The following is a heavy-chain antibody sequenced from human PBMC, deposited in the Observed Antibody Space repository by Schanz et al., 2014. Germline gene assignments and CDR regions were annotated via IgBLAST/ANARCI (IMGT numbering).Heavy chain of an antibody. V-gene: IGHV3-48*04. CDR1: GFTFSTYS. D-gene: IGHD5-12*01. CDR3: ARDPNSVNEIDY. Sequence: EVQLVESGGGLVQPGGSLRLSCAASGFTFSTYSMNWVRQAPGKGLEWVSYISRSSSTIYYADSVKGRFTLSRDNAKKTMDLQMNSLRVEDTAVYYCARDPNSVNEIDYWGQGTLVTVSS. J-gene: IGHJ4*02. CDR2: ISRSSSTI.